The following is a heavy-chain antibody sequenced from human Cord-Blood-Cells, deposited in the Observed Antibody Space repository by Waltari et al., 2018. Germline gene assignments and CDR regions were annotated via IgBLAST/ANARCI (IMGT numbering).Heavy chain of an antibody. V-gene: IGHV4-39*01. Sequence: QLQLQESGPGLVKPSETLSLTRTVSRGSISSRSYYWGWLRQPPGKGLEWIGSIYYSGSTYYNPSLKSRVTISVDTSKNQFSLKLSSVTAADTAVYYCARSYYDILTGYPQFDYWGQGTLVTVSS. CDR2: IYYSGST. CDR3: ARSYYDILTGYPQFDY. D-gene: IGHD3-9*01. CDR1: RGSISSRSYY. J-gene: IGHJ4*02.